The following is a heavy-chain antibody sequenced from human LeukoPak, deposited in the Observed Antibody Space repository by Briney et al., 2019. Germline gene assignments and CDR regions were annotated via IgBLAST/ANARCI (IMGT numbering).Heavy chain of an antibody. CDR1: GFTFSNYW. V-gene: IGHV3-23*01. CDR2: ISGSGEIT. D-gene: IGHD3-10*01. CDR3: AKRSSTDSGTFDI. Sequence: PGGSLRLSCAASGFTFSNYWMSWVRQAPGKGLEWVSSISGSGEITSYAASVKGRFTISRDNSENTFYVQMNSLRAEDTAVYYCAKRSSTDSGTFDIWGQGTMVTVSS. J-gene: IGHJ3*02.